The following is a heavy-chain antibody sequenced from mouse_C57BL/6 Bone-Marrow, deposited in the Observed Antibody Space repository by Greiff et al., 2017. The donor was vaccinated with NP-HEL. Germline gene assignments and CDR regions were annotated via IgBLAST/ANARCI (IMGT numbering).Heavy chain of an antibody. CDR2: IDPSDSYT. V-gene: IGHV1-50*01. D-gene: IGHD1-1*01. CDR1: GYTFTSYW. Sequence: VQLQQPGAELVKPGASVKLSCKASGYTFTSYWMQWVKQRPGQGLEWIGEIDPSDSYTNYNQKFKGKATLTVATSSSTAYMQLSSLTSEDSAVYYCARSYYGSSYRDAMDYWGQGTSVTVAS. J-gene: IGHJ4*01. CDR3: ARSYYGSSYRDAMDY.